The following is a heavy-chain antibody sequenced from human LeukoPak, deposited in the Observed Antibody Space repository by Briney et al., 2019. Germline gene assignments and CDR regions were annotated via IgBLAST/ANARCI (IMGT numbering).Heavy chain of an antibody. D-gene: IGHD4-17*01. V-gene: IGHV4-39*01. CDR3: ARHVSFSYGDYESLDY. CDR1: GGSISSSSYY. Sequence: YPSETLSLTCTVSGGSISSSSYYWGWIRQPPGKGLEWIGSIYYSGSTYYNPSLKSRVTISVDTSRNQFSLKLSSVTAADTAVYYCARHVSFSYGDYESLDYWGQGTLVTVSS. J-gene: IGHJ4*02. CDR2: IYYSGST.